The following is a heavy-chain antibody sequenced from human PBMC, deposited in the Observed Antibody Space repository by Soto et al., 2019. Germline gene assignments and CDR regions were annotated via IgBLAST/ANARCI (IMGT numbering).Heavy chain of an antibody. V-gene: IGHV1-18*01. CDR2: ISAYNGNT. CDR1: GYTFTSYG. CDR3: AGDPAYFSAGIAAAGFDY. J-gene: IGHJ4*02. D-gene: IGHD6-13*01. Sequence: QVQLVQSGAEVKKPGASVKVSCKASGYTFTSYGIIWVRQAPGQGLEWMGWISAYNGNTNYAQKLQGRVTMTTDTSTSTAYMELRSLRSDDTAVYYCAGDPAYFSAGIAAAGFDYWGQGTLVTVSS.